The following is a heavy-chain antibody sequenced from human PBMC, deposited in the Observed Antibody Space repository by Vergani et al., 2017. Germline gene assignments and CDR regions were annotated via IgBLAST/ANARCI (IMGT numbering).Heavy chain of an antibody. J-gene: IGHJ4*02. V-gene: IGHV4-34*01. D-gene: IGHD2-15*01. Sequence: QVQLQQWGAGLLKPSETLSLTCAVYGGSFSGYYWSWIRQPPGKGLEWVGEINHSGSTNYNPSFKSRDTISVDTPKVQFSLKLSSVTAADTAVYYCARGGPQPGYCSGGSCYSARADYWGQGTLVTVSS. CDR1: GGSFSGYY. CDR2: INHSGST. CDR3: ARGGPQPGYCSGGSCYSARADY.